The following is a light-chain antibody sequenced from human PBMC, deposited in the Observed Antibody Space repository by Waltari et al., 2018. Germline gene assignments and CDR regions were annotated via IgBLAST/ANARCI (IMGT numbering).Light chain of an antibody. CDR3: SSYAGSNNYVV. J-gene: IGLJ2*01. Sequence: QSALTQPPSASGSPGQSVTISCTGPSSDVGAYNYVSWYQQHPGKVPKPMIYEISKRPSGVPDRFSGSKSGNTASLTVSGLQAEDEADYYCSSYAGSNNYVVFGGGTKLTVL. V-gene: IGLV2-8*01. CDR2: EIS. CDR1: SSDVGAYNY.